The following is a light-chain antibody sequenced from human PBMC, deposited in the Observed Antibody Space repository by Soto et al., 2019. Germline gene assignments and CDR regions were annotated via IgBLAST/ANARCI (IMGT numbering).Light chain of an antibody. J-gene: IGKJ1*01. Sequence: EIVLTQSPGTLSLSPGERVTLSCRASQTVGDNFLAWYQQKPCQSPRLLIYGASTRATGIPDRFSGSGSGTDFTLTINGLEPEDSAVYFCQQYGSSLTWTFGQGTKVEIK. CDR1: QTVGDNF. CDR2: GAS. V-gene: IGKV3-20*01. CDR3: QQYGSSLTWT.